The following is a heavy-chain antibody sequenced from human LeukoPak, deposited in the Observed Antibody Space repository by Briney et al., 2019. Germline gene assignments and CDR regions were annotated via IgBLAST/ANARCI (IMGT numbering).Heavy chain of an antibody. Sequence: GGSLKLSCAASGFTFSGSAMHWVRQASGKGLEWVGRIRSKANSYATAYAASVKGRFTISRDDSKNTAYLQMNSLKTEDTAVYYCTRRGSGSYLADYWGQGTLVTVSS. D-gene: IGHD1-26*01. J-gene: IGHJ4*02. CDR3: TRRGSGSYLADY. CDR2: IRSKANSYAT. V-gene: IGHV3-73*01. CDR1: GFTFSGSA.